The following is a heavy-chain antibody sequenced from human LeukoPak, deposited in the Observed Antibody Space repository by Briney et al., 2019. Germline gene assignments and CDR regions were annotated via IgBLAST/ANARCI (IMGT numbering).Heavy chain of an antibody. CDR2: IRYDGSNK. Sequence: PGGSLRLSCAASGFTFSSYGMHWVRQAPGKGLEWVAFIRYDGSNKYYADSVKGRFTISRDNSKNTLYLQMNSLRAEDTAVYYCAKAFVWFGEAPDYWGQGTLVTVSS. CDR3: AKAFVWFGEAPDY. CDR1: GFTFSSYG. J-gene: IGHJ4*02. D-gene: IGHD3-10*01. V-gene: IGHV3-30*02.